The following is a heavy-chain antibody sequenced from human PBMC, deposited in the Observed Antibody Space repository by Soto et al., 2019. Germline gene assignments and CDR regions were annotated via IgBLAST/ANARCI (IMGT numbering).Heavy chain of an antibody. J-gene: IGHJ4*02. Sequence: SETLSLTCAVSGGSIRSNNWWSWVRQPPGKGLEWIGEIFHSGSTNYNPSLKTRVTISVDKSKNQFSLKLSSVTAADTAVYYCARVYSGSYSDSWGQGTLVTVSS. D-gene: IGHD1-26*01. CDR1: GGSIRSNNW. V-gene: IGHV4-4*02. CDR3: ARVYSGSYSDS. CDR2: IFHSGST.